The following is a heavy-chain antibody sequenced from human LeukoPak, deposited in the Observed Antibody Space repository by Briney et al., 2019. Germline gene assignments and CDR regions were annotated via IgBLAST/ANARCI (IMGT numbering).Heavy chain of an antibody. CDR2: IRYDGSNK. Sequence: GGSLRLSCAASGFTFSSYGMHWVRQAPGKGLEWVAFIRYDGSNKYYADSVKGRFTISRDNSKNTLYLRMNSLRAEDTAVYYCAKDKTAESYYFDYWGQGTLVTVSS. CDR3: AKDKTAESYYFDY. V-gene: IGHV3-30*02. CDR1: GFTFSSYG. J-gene: IGHJ4*02. D-gene: IGHD2-2*01.